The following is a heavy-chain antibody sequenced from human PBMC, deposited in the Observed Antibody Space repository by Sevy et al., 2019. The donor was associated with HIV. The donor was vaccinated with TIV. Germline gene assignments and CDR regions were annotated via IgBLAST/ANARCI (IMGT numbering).Heavy chain of an antibody. J-gene: IGHJ6*02. CDR3: TRVLPPRGRYGLNYYYCFDV. V-gene: IGHV3-33*01. CDR1: GFTFNNYA. D-gene: IGHD3-16*02. CDR2: MWYDGCNK. Sequence: GSLRLSCAASGFTFNNYAMHWVRQAPGKGLEWVSLMWYDGCNKFYADSVRGVFTISRDDSKCRTYLEMNSLRAEDTAVYFCTRVLPPRGRYGLNYYYCFDVWGQGTTVTVSS.